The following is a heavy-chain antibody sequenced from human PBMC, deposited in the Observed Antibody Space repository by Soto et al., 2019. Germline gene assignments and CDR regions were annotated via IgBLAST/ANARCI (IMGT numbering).Heavy chain of an antibody. V-gene: IGHV3-7*01. Sequence: GGSLRLSCAASGITFSSNFMSWIRQAPGKGLELLANIKHDGSDKYYVDSVKGRFTISRDNAMNSLYLQMNSLRAEDTGVYYCAKNTRVHNNWGQGTLVTVSS. CDR2: IKHDGSDK. J-gene: IGHJ4*02. CDR1: GITFSSNF. D-gene: IGHD1-20*01. CDR3: AKNTRVHNN.